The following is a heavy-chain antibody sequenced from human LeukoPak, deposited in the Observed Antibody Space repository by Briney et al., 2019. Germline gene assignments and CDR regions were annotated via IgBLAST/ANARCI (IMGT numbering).Heavy chain of an antibody. CDR3: TTVIHCGGDCYPGYLDY. D-gene: IGHD2-21*02. CDR2: IKSKTDGGTT. J-gene: IGHJ4*02. Sequence: GGSLRLSCAASGFTFSNAWMSWVRQAPGKGLEWVGRIKSKTDGGTTDYAAPVKGRFTISRDDSKNTLYLQMNSLKTEDTAVYYCTTVIHCGGDCYPGYLDYWGQGTLVTVSS. V-gene: IGHV3-15*01. CDR1: GFTFSNAW.